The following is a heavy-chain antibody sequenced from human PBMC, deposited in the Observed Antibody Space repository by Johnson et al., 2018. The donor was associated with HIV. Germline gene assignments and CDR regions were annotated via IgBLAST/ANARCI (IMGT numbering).Heavy chain of an antibody. Sequence: VQLVESGGGLVQPGGSLRLSCAASGFTVSSNYMSWVRQAPGKGLEWVSVIYSGGSTYYADSVTGRFTISRDNSKNTLYLQMNSLRAEDTAVYYCARDRGYSGSYFGAFDIWGQGTMVTVSS. D-gene: IGHD1-26*01. CDR1: GFTVSSNY. V-gene: IGHV3-66*01. CDR2: IYSGGST. CDR3: ARDRGYSGSYFGAFDI. J-gene: IGHJ3*02.